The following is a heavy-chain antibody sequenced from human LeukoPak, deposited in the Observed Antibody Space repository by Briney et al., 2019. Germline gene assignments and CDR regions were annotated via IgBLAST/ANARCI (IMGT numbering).Heavy chain of an antibody. D-gene: IGHD3-22*01. CDR3: ARDSSVYYFDY. CDR2: IYYSGST. CDR1: GTSISSSY. Sequence: PSETLSLTCTFSGTSISSSYWSWIRQPPGRGLEWIAYIYYSGSTNYNPSLKSRVTISVDTSKNQFSLKLSSATAADTAVYYCARDSSVYYFDYWGQGTLVTVSS. J-gene: IGHJ4*02. V-gene: IGHV4-59*01.